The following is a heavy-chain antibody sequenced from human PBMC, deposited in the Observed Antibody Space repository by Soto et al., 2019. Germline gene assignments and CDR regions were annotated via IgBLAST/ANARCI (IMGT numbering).Heavy chain of an antibody. CDR1: GGTFSSFINYP. Sequence: SVKVSCKSSGGTFSSFINYPINWVRQAPGQGLEWMGGIVPNVGTVNYAQKFRGKVTITADKSTGTAYMELSSLRSEDTALYYCARRDTSGFLRYFDNWGQGTQVTVSA. CDR2: IVPNVGTV. J-gene: IGHJ4*02. V-gene: IGHV1-69*06. CDR3: ARRDTSGFLRYFDN. D-gene: IGHD3-3*01.